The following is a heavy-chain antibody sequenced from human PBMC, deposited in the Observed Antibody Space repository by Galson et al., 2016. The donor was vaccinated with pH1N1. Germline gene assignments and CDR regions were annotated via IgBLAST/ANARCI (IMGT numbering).Heavy chain of an antibody. J-gene: IGHJ4*02. CDR3: TRALGRLRVY. CDR2: LDPTGGGT. CDR1: GYTFTRYY. D-gene: IGHD1-26*01. Sequence: SVKVSCKASGYTFTRYYLHWVRQAPGQGLEWMGVLDPTGGGTTYAQKFHSRLTMTRDTSTSTFSMELSSLKSEDTAFYYCTRALGRLRVYWGQGTLVTVSS. V-gene: IGHV1-46*01.